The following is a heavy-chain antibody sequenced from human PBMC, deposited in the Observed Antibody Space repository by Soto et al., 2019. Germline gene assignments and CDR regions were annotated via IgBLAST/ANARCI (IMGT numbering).Heavy chain of an antibody. D-gene: IGHD3-9*01. V-gene: IGHV3-21*01. CDR2: ISSSSSYI. CDR3: ARDRARLVS. Sequence: PYGCLRLSGASSGCTVSGSCLTWFRQAAGKGLEWVSSISSSSSYIYYADSVKGRFTISRDNAKNSLYLQMNSLRAEDTAVYYCARDRARLVSWGQGTLVTVS. CDR1: GCTVSGSC. J-gene: IGHJ4*02.